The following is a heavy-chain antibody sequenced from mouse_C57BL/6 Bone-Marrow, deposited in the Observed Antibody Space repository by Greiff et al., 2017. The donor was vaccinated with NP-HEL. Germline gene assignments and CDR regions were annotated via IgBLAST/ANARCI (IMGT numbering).Heavy chain of an antibody. CDR2: INPSSGYT. J-gene: IGHJ3*01. CDR3: ARRRGYYGSREMFAY. Sequence: QVQLKESGAELARPGASVKMSCKASGYTFTSYTMHWVKQRPGQGLEWIGYINPSSGYTKYNQKFKDKATLTADKSSSTAYMQLSSLTSEYSAVYYCARRRGYYGSREMFAYWGQGTLVTVSA. CDR1: GYTFTSYT. V-gene: IGHV1-4*01. D-gene: IGHD1-1*01.